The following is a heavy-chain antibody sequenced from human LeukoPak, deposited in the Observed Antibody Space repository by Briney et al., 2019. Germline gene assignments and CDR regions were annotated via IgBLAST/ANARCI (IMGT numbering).Heavy chain of an antibody. J-gene: IGHJ4*02. V-gene: IGHV1-2*02. CDR2: ISPNSGGT. Sequence: ASVKVSCKASGYTFTGYYMHWVRQAPGQGLEWMGWISPNSGGTNYAQKFQGRVTMTRDTSISTAYMELSRLRSDDTAVYYCARVTRLRGSGSYHYWGQGTLVTVSS. CDR1: GYTFTGYY. CDR3: ARVTRLRGSGSYHY. D-gene: IGHD3-10*01.